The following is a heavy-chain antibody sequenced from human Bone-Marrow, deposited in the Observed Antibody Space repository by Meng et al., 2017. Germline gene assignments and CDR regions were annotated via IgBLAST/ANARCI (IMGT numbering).Heavy chain of an antibody. CDR2: IWYDGSKK. CDR3: ARDLGLYGSGNGMDV. V-gene: IGHV3-33*01. J-gene: IGHJ6*02. CDR1: GFTFSDYG. D-gene: IGHD3-10*01. Sequence: GGSLRLSCAASGFTFSDYGISWVRQAPGRGLEWVALIWYDGSKKYYAESVKGRFTISRDNSKNTLFLQMNSLRAEDTAVYYCARDLGLYGSGNGMDVWGQGTTVTVSS.